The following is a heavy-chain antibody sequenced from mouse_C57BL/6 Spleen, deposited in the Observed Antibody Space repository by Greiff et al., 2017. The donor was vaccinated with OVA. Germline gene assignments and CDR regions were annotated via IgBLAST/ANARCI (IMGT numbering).Heavy chain of an antibody. D-gene: IGHD2-2*01. J-gene: IGHJ2*01. CDR3: ARRGLRRSFDY. V-gene: IGHV1-52*01. CDR1: GYTFTSYW. Sequence: QVQLQQPGAELVRPGSSVKLSCKASGYTFTSYWMHWVKQRPIQGLEWIGNIDPSDSETHYNQKFKDKATLTVDKSSSTAYMQLSSLTSEDSAVYYCARRGLRRSFDYWGQGTTLTVSS. CDR2: IDPSDSET.